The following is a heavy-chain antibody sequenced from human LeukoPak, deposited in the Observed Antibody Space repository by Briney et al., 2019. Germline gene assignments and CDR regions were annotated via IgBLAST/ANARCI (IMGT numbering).Heavy chain of an antibody. CDR3: ASPPELRYFDPAKVGMDV. J-gene: IGHJ6*02. Sequence: SQTLSLTCAVSGGSISIGGYSWSWIRQPPGKCLEWIGYIYHSGSTYYNPSLKSRVTISVDRSKNQCSLKLSSVTAADTAVYYCASPPELRYFDPAKVGMDVWGQGTTVTVSS. CDR2: IYHSGST. V-gene: IGHV4-30-2*01. CDR1: GGSISIGGYS. D-gene: IGHD3-9*01.